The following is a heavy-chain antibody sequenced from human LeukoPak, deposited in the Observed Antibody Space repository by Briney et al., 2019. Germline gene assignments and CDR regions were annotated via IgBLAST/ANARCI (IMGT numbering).Heavy chain of an antibody. CDR3: ARGALWPLDY. J-gene: IGHJ4*02. CDR1: ACTFTGDD. V-gene: IGHV1-8*01. Sequence: ASVKVSCRAAACTFTGDDVHGVRQATGQRLEWMGWMNPNSGNTGYAQKFQGRVTMTRNTSISTAYMELSSLRSEDTAVYYCARGALWPLDYWGQGTLVTVSS. D-gene: IGHD3-10*01. CDR2: MNPNSGNT.